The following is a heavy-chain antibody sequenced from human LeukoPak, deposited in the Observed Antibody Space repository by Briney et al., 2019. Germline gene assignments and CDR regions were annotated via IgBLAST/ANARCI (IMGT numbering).Heavy chain of an antibody. J-gene: IGHJ4*02. CDR1: GYTFNRHS. D-gene: IGHD3-10*01. CDR3: ARDPSGSRDY. Sequence: ASVKVSCKASGYTFNRHSIIWVRQAPGQGLEWMGRINPNSGGTNYAQKFQGRVTMTRDTSISTAYMELSRLRSDDTAVYYCARDPSGSRDYWGQGTLVTVSS. CDR2: INPNSGGT. V-gene: IGHV1-2*06.